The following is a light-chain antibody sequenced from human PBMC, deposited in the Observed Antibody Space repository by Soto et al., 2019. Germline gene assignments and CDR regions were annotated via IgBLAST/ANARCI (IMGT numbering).Light chain of an antibody. J-gene: IGKJ1*01. CDR2: GAS. CDR1: QSISRN. V-gene: IGKV3-15*01. Sequence: EIVMTQSPAGLSASPGERATLSCRASQSISRNLAWYQQKPGQAPRLRIYGASTRATGVPARFSGSGSGTEFTLTINSLQSEEFGVYFGQHYNDWPTFGKGTKVEI. CDR3: QHYNDWPT.